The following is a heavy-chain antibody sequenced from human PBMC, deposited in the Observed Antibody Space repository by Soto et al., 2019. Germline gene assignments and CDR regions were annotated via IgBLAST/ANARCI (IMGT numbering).Heavy chain of an antibody. V-gene: IGHV1-69*13. D-gene: IGHD3-22*01. J-gene: IGHJ6*04. Sequence: SVKVSCKASGDSFSSYAISWVRQNPGQGLEWMGGIIPIFGTANYAQKFQGRVTITADESTSAAYMELSSLRSEDTAVYYCARTYYYYSSGYYKQINYVYSVLAVWVNGTTV. CDR3: ARTYYYYSSGYYKQINYVYSVLAV. CDR2: IIPIFGTA. CDR1: GDSFSSYA.